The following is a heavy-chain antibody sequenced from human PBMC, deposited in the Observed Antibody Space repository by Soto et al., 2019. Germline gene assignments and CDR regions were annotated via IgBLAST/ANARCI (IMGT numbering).Heavy chain of an antibody. J-gene: IGHJ4*02. D-gene: IGHD3-10*01. CDR2: ISAYNGNT. CDR1: GYTFTSYG. V-gene: IGHV1-18*01. CDR3: ASGWFGEFVYYFDY. Sequence: GAEVKKPGASVKVSCKASGYTFTSYGISWVRQAPGQGLEWMGWISAYNGNTNYAQKLQGRVTMTTDTSTSTAYMELRSLGSDDTAVYYCASGWFGEFVYYFDYWGQGTLVTVSS.